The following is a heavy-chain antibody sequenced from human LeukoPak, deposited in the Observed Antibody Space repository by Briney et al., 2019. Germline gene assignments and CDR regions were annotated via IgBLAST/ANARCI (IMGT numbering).Heavy chain of an antibody. Sequence: SVKVSCKASGGTFSSYAISWVRQAPGQGLEWMGRIIPILGIANYAQKFQGRVTMTRNTSISTAYMELSSLRSEDTAVYYCARGHDILTGLTFDYWGQGTLVTVSS. V-gene: IGHV1-69*04. CDR1: GGTFSSYA. CDR2: IIPILGIA. CDR3: ARGHDILTGLTFDY. D-gene: IGHD3-9*01. J-gene: IGHJ4*02.